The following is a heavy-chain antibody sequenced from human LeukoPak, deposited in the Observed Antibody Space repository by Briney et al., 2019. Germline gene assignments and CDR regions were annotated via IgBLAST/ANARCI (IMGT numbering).Heavy chain of an antibody. Sequence: GGSLRLSCAASGFTFSTYVMHWVRQAPGKGLEWVAVISYDENIKYYADSVKGRFTLSRDNSKNTLYLQMNSLRAEDTATYYCARGGENIVSTIEDYWGQRTLVTVSS. CDR3: ARGGENIVSTIEDY. D-gene: IGHD5/OR15-5a*01. CDR2: ISYDENIK. V-gene: IGHV3-30-3*01. CDR1: GFTFSTYV. J-gene: IGHJ4*02.